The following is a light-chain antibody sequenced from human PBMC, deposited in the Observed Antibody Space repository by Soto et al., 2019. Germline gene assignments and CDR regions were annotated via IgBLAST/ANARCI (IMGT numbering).Light chain of an antibody. Sequence: DIQMTQSPSSLSASVGDRVTITCRASQSINSHLNWYQQKPGKAPKLLIYAASSLQSGVPSRFSGSGSGTDFTLTISSLQPEDFATYYCQQSYSTSVTFGQGTKLEIK. J-gene: IGKJ2*01. CDR2: AAS. V-gene: IGKV1-39*01. CDR3: QQSYSTSVT. CDR1: QSINSH.